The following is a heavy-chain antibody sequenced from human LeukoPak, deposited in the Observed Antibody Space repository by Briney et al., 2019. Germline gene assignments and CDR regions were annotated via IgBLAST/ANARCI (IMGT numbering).Heavy chain of an antibody. J-gene: IGHJ4*02. V-gene: IGHV1-2*02. Sequence: ASVKVSCKASGYTFTGYYMHWVRQAPGQGLEWMGWINPNSGGTNYAQKFQGRVTMTRDTSISTAYMELSRLRADDTAVYYCARGRFYYYDSSGYRSVFDYWGQGTLVTVSS. D-gene: IGHD3-22*01. CDR3: ARGRFYYYDSSGYRSVFDY. CDR1: GYTFTGYY. CDR2: INPNSGGT.